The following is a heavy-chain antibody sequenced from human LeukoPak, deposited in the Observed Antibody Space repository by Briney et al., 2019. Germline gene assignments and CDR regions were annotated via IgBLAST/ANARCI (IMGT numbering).Heavy chain of an antibody. J-gene: IGHJ4*02. Sequence: SETLSLTCTVSGGSISSGGYYWSWIRQPPGKGLEWIVYIYHSGSTYYNPSLKSRVTISVDRSKNQFSLKLSSVTAADTAVYYCARVDSGFLYQLLSFDYWGQGTLVTVSS. D-gene: IGHD2-2*01. V-gene: IGHV4-30-2*01. CDR3: ARVDSGFLYQLLSFDY. CDR1: GGSISSGGYY. CDR2: IYHSGST.